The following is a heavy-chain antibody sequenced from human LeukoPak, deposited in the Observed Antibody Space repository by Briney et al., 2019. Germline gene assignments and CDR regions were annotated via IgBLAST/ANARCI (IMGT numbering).Heavy chain of an antibody. D-gene: IGHD1-26*01. CDR2: FDPEDGET. J-gene: IGHJ4*02. Sequence: ASVKVSCKAAGSAFTGYYMHWVRQAPGKGLEWMGRFDPEDGETIYAQKFQGRVTMTEDPSTDTAYMELSSLRSEDTAVYYCATRIVGATRAIFDWGQGSLVTVSS. CDR3: ATRIVGATRAIFD. V-gene: IGHV1-24*01. CDR1: GSAFTGYY.